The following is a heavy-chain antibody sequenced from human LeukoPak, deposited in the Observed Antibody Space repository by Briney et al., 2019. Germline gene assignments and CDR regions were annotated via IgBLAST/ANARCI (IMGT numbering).Heavy chain of an antibody. Sequence: GGSLRLSCAASGFTFSSYAMSWVRQAPGKGLEWVSAISGSGGSTYYADSVKGRFAISRDNSKNTLHLQMNSLRAEDTAVYYCAKPRYCSGGSCYGLDYWGQGTLVTVSS. CDR2: ISGSGGST. V-gene: IGHV3-23*01. CDR1: GFTFSSYA. CDR3: AKPRYCSGGSCYGLDY. J-gene: IGHJ4*02. D-gene: IGHD2-15*01.